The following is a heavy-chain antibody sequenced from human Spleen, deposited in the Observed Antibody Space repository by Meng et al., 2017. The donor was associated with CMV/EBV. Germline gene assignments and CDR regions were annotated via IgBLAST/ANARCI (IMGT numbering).Heavy chain of an antibody. CDR3: AREDSYYFDY. D-gene: IGHD6-6*01. CDR1: GFTFSDDY. Sequence: GESLKISCAASGFTFSDDYMSWIRQAPGKGLEWVSYISSSGSTIYYADSVKGRFTISRDNAKNSLYLQMNSLRAEDTAVYYCAREDSYYFDYWGQGTLVTVSS. J-gene: IGHJ4*02. V-gene: IGHV3-11*01. CDR2: ISSSGSTI.